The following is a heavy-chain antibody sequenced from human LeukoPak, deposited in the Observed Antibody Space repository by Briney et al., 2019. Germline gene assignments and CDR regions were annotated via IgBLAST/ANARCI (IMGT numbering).Heavy chain of an antibody. CDR1: GGSISSGDYY. Sequence: SQTLSLTCTVSGGSISSGDYYWSWIRQPPGKGLEWIGYIYYSGSTYYNPSLKSRVTISVDTSKNQFSLKLSSVTAADTAVYYCYRWGATELGFDPWGQGTLVTVSS. V-gene: IGHV4-30-4*01. D-gene: IGHD4/OR15-4a*01. J-gene: IGHJ5*02. CDR2: IYYSGST. CDR3: YRWGATELGFDP.